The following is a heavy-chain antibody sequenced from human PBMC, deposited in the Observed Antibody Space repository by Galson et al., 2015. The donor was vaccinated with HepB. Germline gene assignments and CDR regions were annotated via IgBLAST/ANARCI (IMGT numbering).Heavy chain of an antibody. J-gene: IGHJ4*02. D-gene: IGHD6-6*01. CDR3: ARGTIAARPWDY. Sequence: SVKVSCKASGGTFSSYAISWVRQAPGQGLEWMGGIIPILGIANYAQKFQGRVTITADKSTSTAYMELSSLRSEDTAVYYCARGTIAARPWDYWGQGTLVTVSS. CDR2: IIPILGIA. CDR1: GGTFSSYA. V-gene: IGHV1-69*10.